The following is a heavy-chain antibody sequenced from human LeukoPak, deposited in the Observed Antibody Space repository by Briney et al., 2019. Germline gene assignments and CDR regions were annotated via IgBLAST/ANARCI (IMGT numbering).Heavy chain of an antibody. Sequence: PGGSLTLSCAASGLTVSSNYMSWVRQAPGKGLEWVSVIYDGAGTHYADSVKGRFTISRDISKNTVYLQMNSLRAEDTAVYYCARDGRLGELPTFDYWGQGTLVTVSS. D-gene: IGHD3-16*01. CDR1: GLTVSSNY. J-gene: IGHJ4*02. V-gene: IGHV3-53*01. CDR2: IYDGAGT. CDR3: ARDGRLGELPTFDY.